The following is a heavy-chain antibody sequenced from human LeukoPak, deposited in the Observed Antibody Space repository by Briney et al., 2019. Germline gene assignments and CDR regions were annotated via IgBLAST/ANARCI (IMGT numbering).Heavy chain of an antibody. CDR3: ARVPGYYDILTGYYYYMDV. V-gene: IGHV4-59*01. J-gene: IGHJ6*03. CDR2: IYYSGST. CDR1: GGSISNSY. D-gene: IGHD3-9*01. Sequence: SETLSLTCTVSGGSISNSYWSWIRQPAGKGLEWIGYIYYSGSTNYNPSLKSRVTISVDTSKNQFSLKLSSVTAADTAVYYCARVPGYYDILTGYYYYMDVWGKGTTVTVSS.